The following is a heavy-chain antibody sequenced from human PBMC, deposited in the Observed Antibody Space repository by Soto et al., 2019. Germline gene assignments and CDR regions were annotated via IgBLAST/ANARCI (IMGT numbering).Heavy chain of an antibody. D-gene: IGHD3-22*01. CDR3: ASSAYYYDSSGYYNFDY. V-gene: IGHV1-69*02. Sequence: ASVKVSCKASGGTFSSYTISWVRQAPGQGLEWMGRIIPILGIANYAQKFQGRVTITADKSTGTAYMELSSLRSEDTAVYYCASSAYYYDSSGYYNFDYWGQGTLVTVSS. CDR1: GGTFSSYT. J-gene: IGHJ4*02. CDR2: IIPILGIA.